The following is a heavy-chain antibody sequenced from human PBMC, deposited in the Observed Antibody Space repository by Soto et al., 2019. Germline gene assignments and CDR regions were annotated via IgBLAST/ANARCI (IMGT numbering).Heavy chain of an antibody. V-gene: IGHV4-30-4*01. CDR1: GGSISSGDYY. D-gene: IGHD4-17*01. Sequence: QVQLQESGPGLVKPSQTLSLTCTVSGGSISSGDYYWSWIRQPPGKGLEWIGYNYYSGSTYYNPSLNILLTLSVNPSNNHLSLNLSSVTAADTAVYYCARSLMDYGGNSHTFDYWGQGTLVTVSS. CDR3: ARSLMDYGGNSHTFDY. CDR2: NYYSGST. J-gene: IGHJ4*02.